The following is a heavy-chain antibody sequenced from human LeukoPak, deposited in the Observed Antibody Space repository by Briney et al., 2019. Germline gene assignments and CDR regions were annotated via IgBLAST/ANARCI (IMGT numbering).Heavy chain of an antibody. Sequence: PGGSLRLSCAASGFTFSSYWMHWVRQAPGKGLVWVSRINSDGSSTSYADSVKGRFTISRDNAKNTLYLQMNSLRAEDTAVYYCAKEDQVAAGYYFDYWGQGTLVTVSS. CDR1: GFTFSSYW. CDR2: INSDGSST. J-gene: IGHJ4*02. D-gene: IGHD6-13*01. CDR3: AKEDQVAAGYYFDY. V-gene: IGHV3-74*01.